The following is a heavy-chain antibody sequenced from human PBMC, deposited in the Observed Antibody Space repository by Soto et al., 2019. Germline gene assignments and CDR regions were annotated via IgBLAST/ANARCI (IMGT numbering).Heavy chain of an antibody. Sequence: EVQLVESGGGLVKPGGSLRLSCAGSGFILSNYTMNWVRQAPGKGLEWVSSISGSSTYIYYADSVKGRFTISRDNAKNSLYLQMNRLRVEDTALYYCARDRCSGGSCYRIYAFGLWGRGTRVTVSS. CDR1: GFILSNYT. V-gene: IGHV3-21*06. CDR2: ISGSSTYI. CDR3: ARDRCSGGSCYRIYAFGL. J-gene: IGHJ3*01. D-gene: IGHD2-15*01.